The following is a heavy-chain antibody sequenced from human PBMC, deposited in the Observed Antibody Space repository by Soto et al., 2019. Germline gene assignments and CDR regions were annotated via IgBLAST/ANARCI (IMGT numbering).Heavy chain of an antibody. Sequence: QVQLVQSGAVVKRPGSSVKVSRKDSGDTFTFYSINWVRQAPGLGLEWMGRINPILSMSNYAQRFQGRVTMTADKSTSTAYMELSSLRSEDTAIYYCASSYGSGYRAFDYWGQGALVTVSS. J-gene: IGHJ4*02. CDR2: INPILSMS. CDR1: GDTFTFYS. D-gene: IGHD3-10*01. V-gene: IGHV1-69*02. CDR3: ASSYGSGYRAFDY.